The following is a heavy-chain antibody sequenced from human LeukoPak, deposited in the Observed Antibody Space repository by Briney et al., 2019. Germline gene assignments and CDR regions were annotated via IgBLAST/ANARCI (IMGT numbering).Heavy chain of an antibody. Sequence: ASVKVSCKASGYTFTDYSMHWVRQAPGQGLAWMGRINPNSGGTSYAKKFQGGVTMTRDTSISTAYMEWSRLRSDDTAVYYCARGGNSAYSIGYWGQGTLVTVSS. D-gene: IGHD3-22*01. J-gene: IGHJ4*02. CDR2: INPNSGGT. V-gene: IGHV1-2*06. CDR1: GYTFTDYS. CDR3: ARGGNSAYSIGY.